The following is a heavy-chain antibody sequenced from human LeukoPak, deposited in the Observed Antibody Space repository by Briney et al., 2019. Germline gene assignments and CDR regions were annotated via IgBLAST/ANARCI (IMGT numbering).Heavy chain of an antibody. Sequence: GGSLRLSCAASGFTFSDYYMSWIRQAPGKGLEWVSYISSSGSTIYYADSVKGRFTISRDNSKNTLSLQMNSLRAEDTAIYYCAKNGDRGAYCSGGSCYPYYYYYMDVWGKGTTVTISS. V-gene: IGHV3-11*01. CDR3: AKNGDRGAYCSGGSCYPYYYYYMDV. D-gene: IGHD2-15*01. CDR2: ISSSGSTI. J-gene: IGHJ6*03. CDR1: GFTFSDYY.